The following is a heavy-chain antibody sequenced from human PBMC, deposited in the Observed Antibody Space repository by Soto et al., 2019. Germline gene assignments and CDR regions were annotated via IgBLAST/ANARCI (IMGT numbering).Heavy chain of an antibody. CDR2: AVPKSGSI. V-gene: IGHV1-46*03. CDR3: ARSSVVAGAFDY. D-gene: IGHD6-19*01. CDR1: GGTFSRYT. J-gene: IGHJ4*02. Sequence: ASVKVSCKAPGGTFSRYTINWVRQAPGQGLEWMGRAVPKSGSINFIRKFQGRVTMTGDTSTSAVYMELSSLRSEDTAVYYCARSSVVAGAFDYWGQGTLVTVSS.